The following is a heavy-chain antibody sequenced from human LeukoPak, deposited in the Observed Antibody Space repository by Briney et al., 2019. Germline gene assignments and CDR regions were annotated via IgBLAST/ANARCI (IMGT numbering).Heavy chain of an antibody. J-gene: IGHJ6*03. Sequence: SETLSLTCTVSGGSISSYYWSWIRQPPGKGLEWIGYIYYSGSTNYNPSLKSRVTISVDTSKNQFSLKLSSVTAADTAVYYCARGGSSIAARPGFPYYYMDVWGKGTTVTVSS. CDR2: IYYSGST. V-gene: IGHV4-59*01. D-gene: IGHD6-6*01. CDR3: ARGGSSIAARPGFPYYYMDV. CDR1: GGSISSYY.